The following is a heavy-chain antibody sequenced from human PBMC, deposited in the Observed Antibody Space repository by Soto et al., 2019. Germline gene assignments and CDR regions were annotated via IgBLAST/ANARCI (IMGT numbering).Heavy chain of an antibody. V-gene: IGHV1-18*01. Sequence: ASLKVSCKASGYTFTSYGISWVRQAPGQGLEWMGWISAYNGNTNYAQKPQGRVTMTTDTSTSTAYMELRSLRSDDTAVYYCAREGRTGTTPFYYYGMDVWGQGTRSPSP. CDR1: GYTFTSYG. D-gene: IGHD1-7*01. CDR3: AREGRTGTTPFYYYGMDV. J-gene: IGHJ6*02. CDR2: ISAYNGNT.